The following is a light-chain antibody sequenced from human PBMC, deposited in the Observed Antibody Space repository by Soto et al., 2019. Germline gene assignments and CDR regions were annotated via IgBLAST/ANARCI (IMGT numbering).Light chain of an antibody. CDR1: QSVGSF. V-gene: IGKV3-11*01. CDR2: DTS. J-gene: IGKJ1*01. CDR3: HQRQSWPRT. Sequence: EIVLTQSPATLSLSPGERSTLSFRASQSVGSFLAWYQQKPGQAPRLLIYDTSIRATGIPARFSGSGSGTDFTLTINSLAPEDFAIYYCHQRQSWPRTFGQGTNVDI.